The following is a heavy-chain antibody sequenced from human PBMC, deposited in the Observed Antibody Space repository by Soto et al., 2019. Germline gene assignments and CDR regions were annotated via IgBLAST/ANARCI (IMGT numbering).Heavy chain of an antibody. CDR2: IYYSGST. Sequence: SETLSLTCTVSGGSISSGGYYWSWIRQHPGKGLEWIGYIYYSGSTYYNPSLKSRVTISVDTSKNQFSLKLSSVTAADTAVYYCARGFWSGYYLNYYYYYGMDVWGQGTTVTVSS. CDR1: GGSISSGGYY. J-gene: IGHJ6*02. D-gene: IGHD3-3*01. V-gene: IGHV4-31*03. CDR3: ARGFWSGYYLNYYYYYGMDV.